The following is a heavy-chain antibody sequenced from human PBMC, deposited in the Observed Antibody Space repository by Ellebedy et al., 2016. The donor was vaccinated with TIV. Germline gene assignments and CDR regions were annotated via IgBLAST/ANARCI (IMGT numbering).Heavy chain of an antibody. J-gene: IGHJ4*02. CDR3: AKFRFLEWLSDY. CDR1: GFTFSSYA. V-gene: IGHV3-23*01. Sequence: GGSLRLXXAASGFTFSSYAMSWVRQAPGKGLEWVSAISDSGYNTYYTDSVKGRFTISRDNSKNTLYLQMNSLRAEDTAVYYCAKFRFLEWLSDYWGQGTLVTVSS. D-gene: IGHD3-3*01. CDR2: ISDSGYNT.